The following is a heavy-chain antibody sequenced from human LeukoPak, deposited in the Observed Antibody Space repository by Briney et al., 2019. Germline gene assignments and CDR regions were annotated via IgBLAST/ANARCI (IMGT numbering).Heavy chain of an antibody. Sequence: GGSLRLSCAASGFTFSSYSMNWVRQAPGKGLEWVSSISSSSSYIYYADSVKGRFTISRDNAKNSLYLQMNSLRAGDTAVYYCARDPYQLLSAGFDYWGQGTLVTVSS. J-gene: IGHJ4*02. D-gene: IGHD2-2*01. V-gene: IGHV3-21*01. CDR2: ISSSSSYI. CDR1: GFTFSSYS. CDR3: ARDPYQLLSAGFDY.